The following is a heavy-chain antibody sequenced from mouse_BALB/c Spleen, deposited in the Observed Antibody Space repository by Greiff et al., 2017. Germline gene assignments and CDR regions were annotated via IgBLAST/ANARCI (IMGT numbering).Heavy chain of an antibody. V-gene: IGHV14-1*02. Sequence: EVKLMESGAELVRPGALVKLSCKASGFNIKDYYMHWVKQRPEQGLEWIGWIDPENGNTIYDPKFQGKASITADTSSNTAYLQLSSLTSEDTAVYYCARSGSSYRGFAYWGQGTLVTVSA. D-gene: IGHD1-1*01. CDR1: GFNIKDYY. CDR3: ARSGSSYRGFAY. CDR2: IDPENGNT. J-gene: IGHJ3*01.